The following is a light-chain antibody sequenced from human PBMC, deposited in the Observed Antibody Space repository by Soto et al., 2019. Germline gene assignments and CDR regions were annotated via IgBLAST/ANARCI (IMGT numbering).Light chain of an antibody. V-gene: IGLV2-14*01. J-gene: IGLJ2*01. CDR2: EVS. Sequence: QSVLTQPASVSGSPGQSITISCTGTSSDVGGYNYVSWYQQHPGKAPKLMIYEVSNRPSGVSNRFSGSKSGNTASLTISGRQADDYADYYCSSYTSSSTLEVFGAGTKLTVL. CDR3: SSYTSSSTLEV. CDR1: SSDVGGYNY.